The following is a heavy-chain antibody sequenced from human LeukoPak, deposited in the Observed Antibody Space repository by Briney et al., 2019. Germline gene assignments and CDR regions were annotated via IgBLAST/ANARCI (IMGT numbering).Heavy chain of an antibody. CDR3: ARDPYSGSYGDYYYYYMDV. CDR2: ISSSSRYI. V-gene: IGHV3-21*01. D-gene: IGHD1-26*01. CDR1: GFTFSSYS. J-gene: IGHJ6*03. Sequence: PGGSLSLSCAASGFTFSSYSMNWVRQAPGKGLEWVSSISSSSRYIYYADSLKGRFTISRDNAKNSLYLQMNSLRAEDTAVYYCARDPYSGSYGDYYYYYMDVWGKGTTVTISS.